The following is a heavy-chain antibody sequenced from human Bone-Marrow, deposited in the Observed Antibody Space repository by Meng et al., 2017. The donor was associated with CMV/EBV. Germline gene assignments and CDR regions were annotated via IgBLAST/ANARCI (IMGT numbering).Heavy chain of an antibody. CDR3: ARSRGLYYYGSGSYPTTKYNWFDP. CDR2: IDHSGST. J-gene: IGHJ5*02. CDR1: GGSFSAYY. V-gene: IGHV4-34*01. D-gene: IGHD3-10*01. Sequence: SQTLSLTCAVYGGSFSAYYWSWIRQPPGKGLEWIGEIDHSGSTNYHPSLKSRVTISVDTSKNQFSLKLSSVTAADTAVYYCARSRGLYYYGSGSYPTTKYNWFDPWGQGTLVTVSS.